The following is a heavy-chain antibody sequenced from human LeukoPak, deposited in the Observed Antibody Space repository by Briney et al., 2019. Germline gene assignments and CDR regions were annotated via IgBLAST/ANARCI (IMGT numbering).Heavy chain of an antibody. CDR1: GGSISSYY. CDR3: ARTRFLEWLSTPFDP. CDR2: INHSGST. V-gene: IGHV4-34*01. D-gene: IGHD3-3*01. J-gene: IGHJ5*02. Sequence: SETLSLTCTVSGGSISSYYWSWIRQPPGKGLEWIGEINHSGSTNYNPSLKSRVTILVDTSKNQFSLNLSSVTAADTAVYYCARTRFLEWLSTPFDPWGQGTLVTVSS.